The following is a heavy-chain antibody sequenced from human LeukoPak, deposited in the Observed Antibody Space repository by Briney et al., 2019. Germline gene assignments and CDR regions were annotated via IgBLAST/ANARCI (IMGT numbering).Heavy chain of an antibody. CDR2: IYYSGST. Sequence: SETLSLTCTVSGGSISSSSYYWGWIRQPPGKGLEWIGSIYYSGSTYYNPSLKSRVTISVVTSKNQFSLKLSSVTAADTAVYYCARGTTTDLDYWGQGTLVTVSS. V-gene: IGHV4-39*07. D-gene: IGHD4-11*01. CDR3: ARGTTTDLDY. J-gene: IGHJ4*02. CDR1: GGSISSSSYY.